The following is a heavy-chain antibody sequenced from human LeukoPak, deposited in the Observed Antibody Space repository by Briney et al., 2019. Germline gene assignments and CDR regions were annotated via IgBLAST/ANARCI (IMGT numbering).Heavy chain of an antibody. J-gene: IGHJ4*02. D-gene: IGHD2-2*01. CDR1: GGSFSGYY. Sequence: SETLSLTCAVYGGSFSGYYWSWIRQPPGKGLEWIGEINHSGSTNYNPSPKSRVTISVDTSKNHFSLKLSSVTAADTAVYYCARRSRAIVVVPAAKRGSYYFDYWGQGTLVTVSS. V-gene: IGHV4-34*01. CDR3: ARRSRAIVVVPAAKRGSYYFDY. CDR2: INHSGST.